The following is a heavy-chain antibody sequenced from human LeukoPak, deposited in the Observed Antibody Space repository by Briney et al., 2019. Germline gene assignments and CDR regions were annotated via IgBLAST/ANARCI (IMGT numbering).Heavy chain of an antibody. D-gene: IGHD3-10*01. CDR3: AKGGGSGTYYSRYYYYYMDV. J-gene: IGHJ6*03. CDR1: GFTFSSYG. CDR2: ISGSGGNT. Sequence: PGGSLRLSCAASGFTFSSYGMSWARQAPGKGLEWVSDISGSGGNTYYADSVKGRFTISRDNSKNTLYLQMNSLGVEDTAVYYCAKGGGSGTYYSRYYYYYMDVWGKGTTVTISS. V-gene: IGHV3-23*01.